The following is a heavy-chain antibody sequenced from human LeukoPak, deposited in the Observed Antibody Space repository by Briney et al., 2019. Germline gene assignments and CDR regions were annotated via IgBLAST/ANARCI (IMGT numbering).Heavy chain of an antibody. V-gene: IGHV3-11*01. CDR1: GFTFSDYY. J-gene: IGHJ4*02. Sequence: GGSLRLSCAASGFTFSDYYMSWIRQAPGKGLEWVSYISSSGSTIYYADSVKGRFTISRDNSRNTLYLQLNSLRVEDTAIYYCGRDWKLDYWGPGTLVTVSS. CDR3: GRDWKLDY. CDR2: ISSSGSTI. D-gene: IGHD1-1*01.